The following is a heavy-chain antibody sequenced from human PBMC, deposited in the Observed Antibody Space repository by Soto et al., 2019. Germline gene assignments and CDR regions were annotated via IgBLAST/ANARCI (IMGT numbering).Heavy chain of an antibody. CDR2: ISSNGGST. CDR3: VKDEWDFGSGWYLGYFQH. CDR1: GFTFSSYA. D-gene: IGHD6-19*01. Sequence: GSLRLSCSASGFTFSSYAMHWVRQAPGKGLEYVSAISSNGGSTYYADSVKGRFTISRDNSKNTLYLQMSSLRAEDTAVYYCVKDEWDFGSGWYLGYFQHWGQGTLVTVSS. J-gene: IGHJ1*01. V-gene: IGHV3-64D*08.